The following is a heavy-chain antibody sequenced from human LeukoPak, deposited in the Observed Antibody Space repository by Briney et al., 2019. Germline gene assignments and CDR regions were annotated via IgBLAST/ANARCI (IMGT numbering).Heavy chain of an antibody. CDR2: IYYSGST. CDR1: GSSISSSSYY. Sequence: SETLSLTCTVSGSSISSSSYYWGWIRQPPGKGLEWIGSIYYSGSTYYNPSLKSRVTISVDTSKNQFSLKLSSVTAADTAVYYCARHKMLEYQLLHNWFDPWGQGTLVTVSS. J-gene: IGHJ5*02. CDR3: ARHKMLEYQLLHNWFDP. D-gene: IGHD2-2*01. V-gene: IGHV4-39*01.